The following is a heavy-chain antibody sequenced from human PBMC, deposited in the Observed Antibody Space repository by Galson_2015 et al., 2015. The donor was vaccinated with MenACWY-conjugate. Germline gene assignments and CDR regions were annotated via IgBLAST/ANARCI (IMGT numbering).Heavy chain of an antibody. CDR3: AREFSY. CDR2: IYDSGTT. Sequence: LSLTCTVSGGSASSSGYYWTWIRQPRGKGLEWIGLIYDSGTTKYNPSLKGRVTISLDTSKNQVSLKLSSVTAADTAVYYCAREFSYWGQGTLVTVSS. CDR1: GGSASSSGYY. V-gene: IGHV4-61*08. D-gene: IGHD2/OR15-2a*01. J-gene: IGHJ4*02.